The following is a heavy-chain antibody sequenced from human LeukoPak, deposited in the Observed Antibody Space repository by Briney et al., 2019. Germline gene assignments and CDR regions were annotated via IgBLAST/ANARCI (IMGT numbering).Heavy chain of an antibody. Sequence: GESLRLSCAASGFTFTTYWMSWVRQAPGKGLEWVANIKQDGTEKYYVDSVKGRFTISRDNSKNTLYLQMNSLRAEDTAVYYCASYSSLDYWGQGTLVTVSS. CDR3: ASYSSLDY. D-gene: IGHD6-19*01. CDR1: GFTFTTYW. J-gene: IGHJ4*02. CDR2: IKQDGTEK. V-gene: IGHV3-7*01.